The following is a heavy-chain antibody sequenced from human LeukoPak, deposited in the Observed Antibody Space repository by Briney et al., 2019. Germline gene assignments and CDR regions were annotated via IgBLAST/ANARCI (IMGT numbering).Heavy chain of an antibody. Sequence: AGESLKISCKGSGYSFTSYWISWVRQMPGKGLEWMGRIDPIDSYTNYSPSFQGHVTISADKSINTAYVQWSSLKASDTAMYYCARHQGSRDGYNKVFDYWGQGTLVTVSS. CDR2: IDPIDSYT. V-gene: IGHV5-10-1*01. CDR1: GYSFTSYW. D-gene: IGHD5-24*01. J-gene: IGHJ4*02. CDR3: ARHQGSRDGYNKVFDY.